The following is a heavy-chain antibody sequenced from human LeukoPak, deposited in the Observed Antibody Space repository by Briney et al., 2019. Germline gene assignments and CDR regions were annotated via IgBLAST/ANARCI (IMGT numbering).Heavy chain of an antibody. V-gene: IGHV3-23*01. CDR1: GFTFSSYA. Sequence: GGSLRLSCAASGFTFSSYAMSWVRQAPGKGLEWVSAISGSGGSTYYADSVKGRFTISRDNSKNTLYLQMNSLRAEDTAVYYCAKDRSYDILTTYFYPFGFQHWGQGTLVTVSS. J-gene: IGHJ1*01. CDR2: ISGSGGST. CDR3: AKDRSYDILTTYFYPFGFQH. D-gene: IGHD3-9*01.